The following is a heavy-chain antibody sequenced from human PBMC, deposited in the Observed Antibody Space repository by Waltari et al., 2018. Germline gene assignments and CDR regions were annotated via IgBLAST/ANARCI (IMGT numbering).Heavy chain of an antibody. D-gene: IGHD1-26*01. J-gene: IGHJ4*02. CDR2: IYYTGTTT. Sequence: QVQLQESGPGLVKPSETVSLTCAVSGYSISRGYWWGWIRQPPGKGLEWIASIYYTGTTTHYTPSLRSRVTISADTSKNQFSLRLTSVTAADTAIYYCANNEWGLPVDWGQGTLVTVSS. CDR1: GYSISRGYW. V-gene: IGHV4-38-2*01. CDR3: ANNEWGLPVD.